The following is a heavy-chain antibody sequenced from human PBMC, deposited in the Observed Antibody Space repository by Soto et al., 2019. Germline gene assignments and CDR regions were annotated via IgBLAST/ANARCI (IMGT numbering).Heavy chain of an antibody. J-gene: IGHJ3*01. V-gene: IGHV1-69*01. CDR3: VRDRRIYYSDPHDEFVASDYEV. CDR2: FIPIFRTL. D-gene: IGHD3-22*01. CDR1: GGIFGSHG. Sequence: QAQLIQSEAEVKKPGSSVRVSCTASGGIFGSHGFSWVRQAPGQRLEWVGGFIPIFRTLTYTEKFQARVRIAADESTNTVYLDLSRLTSEDTAVYYCVRDRRIYYSDPHDEFVASDYEVWGQGTMVSVSS.